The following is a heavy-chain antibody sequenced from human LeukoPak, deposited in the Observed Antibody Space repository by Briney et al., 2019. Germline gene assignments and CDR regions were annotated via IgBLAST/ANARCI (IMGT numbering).Heavy chain of an antibody. D-gene: IGHD2-2*01. V-gene: IGHV4-39*02. CDR3: ARLCDDTSTFYPGDEAFDI. CDR1: GGSIISDTYY. Sequence: SETLSLTCTVSGGSIISDTYYWGWIRQTPGKGLEYVGTMIYSGRTYYNPSLKSRVTISVDTSKNHFSLKLRSVTAADTAVYFCARLCDDTSTFYPGDEAFDIWGQGTLVTVSS. CDR2: MIYSGRT. J-gene: IGHJ4*02.